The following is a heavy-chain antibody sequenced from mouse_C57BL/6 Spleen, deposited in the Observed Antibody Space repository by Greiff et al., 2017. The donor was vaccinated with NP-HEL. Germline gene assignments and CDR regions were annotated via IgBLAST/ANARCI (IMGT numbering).Heavy chain of an antibody. CDR1: GYTFTSYW. V-gene: IGHV1-69*01. J-gene: IGHJ4*01. CDR2: IDPSDSYT. Sequence: VQLQQPGAELVMPGASVKLSCKASGYTFTSYWMHWVKQRPGQGLEWIGEIDPSDSYTNYNQKFKGKSTLTVDKSSSTAYMQLSSLTSEDSAVYYCARGAYSTNYAMDYWGQGTSVTVSS. CDR3: ARGAYSTNYAMDY. D-gene: IGHD2-5*01.